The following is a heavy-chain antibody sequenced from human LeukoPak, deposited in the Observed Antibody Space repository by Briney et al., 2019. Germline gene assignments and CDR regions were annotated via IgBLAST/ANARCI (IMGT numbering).Heavy chain of an antibody. CDR2: ISGSGGST. D-gene: IGHD3-3*01. Sequence: PGGSLRLSCAASGFTFSSYAMSWVRQAPGKGLEWVSSISGSGGSTYYADSVKGRFTISRDNSKNTLYLQMNSLRAEDTAVYYCAKVRYDFWSGYYDSGYYFDYWGQGTLVTVSS. CDR1: GFTFSSYA. CDR3: AKVRYDFWSGYYDSGYYFDY. V-gene: IGHV3-23*01. J-gene: IGHJ4*02.